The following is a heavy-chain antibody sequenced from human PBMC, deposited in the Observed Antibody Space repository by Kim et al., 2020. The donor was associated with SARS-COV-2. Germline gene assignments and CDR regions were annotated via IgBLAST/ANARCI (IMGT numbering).Heavy chain of an antibody. CDR2: ISFDGIRK. CDR3: AKEVKTGTSANYAYYGMDV. V-gene: IGHV3-30*18. CDR1: GFTFNNYG. J-gene: IGHJ6*02. D-gene: IGHD3-16*01. Sequence: GGSLRLSCAASGFTFNNYGIHWVRQAPGKGLEWVAVISFDGIRKYYADSVKGRFTISRDNSKNTVYLQMNSLRVEDTAVFYCAKEVKTGTSANYAYYGMDVWGRGTTVTVSS.